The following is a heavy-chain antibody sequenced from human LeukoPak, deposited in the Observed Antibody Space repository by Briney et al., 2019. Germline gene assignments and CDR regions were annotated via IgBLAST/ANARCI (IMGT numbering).Heavy chain of an antibody. CDR1: GFTFSNYG. D-gene: IGHD7-27*01. Sequence: GGSLRLSCAASGFTFSNYGLHWVRQAPGKGPEWLAVMWFDGSHKYYADSVKGRFTISRDNSKSMLYLQMNSLRAEDTAVYYCARDITGDPPPYYFDYWGQGSLVTVSS. V-gene: IGHV3-33*01. J-gene: IGHJ4*02. CDR2: MWFDGSHK. CDR3: ARDITGDPPPYYFDY.